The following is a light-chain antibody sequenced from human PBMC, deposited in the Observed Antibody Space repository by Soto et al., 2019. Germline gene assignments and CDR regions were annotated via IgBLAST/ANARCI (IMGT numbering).Light chain of an antibody. CDR1: SSDIGSYDH. CDR3: ISYTHRQSYL. CDR2: AVS. Sequence: QSALTQPASVSGSPGQSITISCSGTSSDIGSYDHVAWYQQFPGKSPKLIIYAVSDRPSGVSDRFSGSKSGISASLTISGLQTEYESYYYCISYTHRQSYLFCTGIKVTVL. J-gene: IGLJ1*01. V-gene: IGLV2-14*03.